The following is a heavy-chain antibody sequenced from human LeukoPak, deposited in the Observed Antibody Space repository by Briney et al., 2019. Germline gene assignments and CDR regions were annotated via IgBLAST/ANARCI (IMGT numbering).Heavy chain of an antibody. Sequence: ASVKVSCKASGYTFTGYYLHWVRQAPGQGLEWMGWINPNSGGTNYAQKFQGRVTMTRDTSIGTAYMELSRLRSDDTAVYYCAKGGFSYPNWFDPWGQGTLVTVSS. D-gene: IGHD5-18*01. CDR3: AKGGFSYPNWFDP. CDR2: INPNSGGT. J-gene: IGHJ5*02. V-gene: IGHV1-2*02. CDR1: GYTFTGYY.